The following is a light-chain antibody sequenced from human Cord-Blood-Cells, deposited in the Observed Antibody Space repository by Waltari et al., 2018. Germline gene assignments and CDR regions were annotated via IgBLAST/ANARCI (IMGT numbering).Light chain of an antibody. CDR3: QQYYSTPFT. V-gene: IGKV4-1*01. Sequence: DIVMTQSPDSLAVSLGERATINCKSSPSVLYSSNNKNYVAWYQQKPGQPPKLLIYWASTRESGVPDRFSGSGSGTDFTLTISSLQAEDVAVYYCQQYYSTPFTFGGGTKVEIK. CDR2: WAS. J-gene: IGKJ4*01. CDR1: PSVLYSSNNKNY.